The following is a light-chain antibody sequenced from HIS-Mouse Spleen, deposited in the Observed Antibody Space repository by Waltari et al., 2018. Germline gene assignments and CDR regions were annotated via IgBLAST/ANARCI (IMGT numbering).Light chain of an antibody. CDR1: QGISSY. CDR2: AAS. CDR3: QQLNSYPPNT. J-gene: IGKJ3*01. V-gene: IGKV1-9*01. Sequence: DIQLTQPPSFLSASVGDRVTITCRASQGISSYLAWYQQKPGKAPKLLIYAASTLQSGVPSRFSGSGSGTEFTLTISSLQPEDFATYYCQQLNSYPPNTFGPGTKVDIK.